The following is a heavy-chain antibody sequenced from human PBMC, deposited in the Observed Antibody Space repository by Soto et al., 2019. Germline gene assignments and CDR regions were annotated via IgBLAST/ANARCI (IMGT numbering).Heavy chain of an antibody. Sequence: GESLKISCKGSGYSFTSYWISWVRQMPGKGLEWMGRIDPSDSYTNYSPSFQGHVTISADKSISTAYLQWSSLKASDTAMYYCAATRRGGGATPLGYYYYGMDVWGQGTTVTVS. CDR3: AATRRGGGATPLGYYYYGMDV. CDR1: GYSFTSYW. CDR2: IDPSDSYT. D-gene: IGHD1-26*01. J-gene: IGHJ6*02. V-gene: IGHV5-10-1*01.